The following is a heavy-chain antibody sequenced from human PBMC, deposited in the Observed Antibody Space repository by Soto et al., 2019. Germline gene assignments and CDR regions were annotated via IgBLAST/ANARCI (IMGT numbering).Heavy chain of an antibody. CDR1: GYSFTKYG. V-gene: IGHV1-3*01. Sequence: ASVKGSCKTSGYSFTKYGLHWVRQAPGQRLEWMGWINPGNGDTKYSQKFQGRVTITRDTSATTAYMELSSLRSEDSAVFYCARTDCSSTSCYNYYYYGMDVWGQGTTVTVSS. J-gene: IGHJ6*02. D-gene: IGHD2-2*01. CDR2: INPGNGDT. CDR3: ARTDCSSTSCYNYYYYGMDV.